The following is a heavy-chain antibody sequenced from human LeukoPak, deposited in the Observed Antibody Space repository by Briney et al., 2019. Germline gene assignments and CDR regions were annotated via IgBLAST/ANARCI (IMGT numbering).Heavy chain of an antibody. CDR2: VYHSGST. J-gene: IGHJ4*02. V-gene: IGHV4-38-2*01. CDR1: GYSITTGRY. D-gene: IGHD3-22*01. Sequence: SETLSLTCAVSGYSITTGRYWGWIRQPPGKGLEWIGSVYHSGSTYYNPSLKSRVTISVDMSKNQFSLKLSSVTAADTAVYYCAKHTYYYDSSVEYWGQGTLVTVSS. CDR3: AKHTYYYDSSVEY.